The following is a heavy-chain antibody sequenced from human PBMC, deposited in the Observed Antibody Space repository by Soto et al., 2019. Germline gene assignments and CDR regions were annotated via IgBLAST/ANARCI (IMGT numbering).Heavy chain of an antibody. CDR1: GGSFSGFY. D-gene: IGHD5-18*01. CDR2: INHSGST. J-gene: IGHJ6*03. CDR3: ARGRSPIRGYSYGPGYYYYYMDV. Sequence: SETLSLTCAVYGGSFSGFYWSWIRQPPGKGLEWIGEINHSGSTNYNPSLKSRVTISVDTSKNQFSLKLSSVTAADTAVYYCARGRSPIRGYSYGPGYYYYYMDVWGKGTTGTVSS. V-gene: IGHV4-34*01.